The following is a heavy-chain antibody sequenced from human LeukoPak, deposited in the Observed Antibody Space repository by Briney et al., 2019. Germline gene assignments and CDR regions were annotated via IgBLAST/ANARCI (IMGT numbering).Heavy chain of an antibody. CDR3: AGNSNSATLDAFDI. D-gene: IGHD4-23*01. CDR2: IYSSGST. Sequence: SETLSLTCTVSGGSISSGSYYWSWIRQPAGKGLEWIGRIYSSGSTNYNPSLKSRVTISVATSLATSKNQFSLKLSSVTAADTAVYYCAGNSNSATLDAFDIWGQGTMVTVSS. J-gene: IGHJ3*02. V-gene: IGHV4-61*02. CDR1: GGSISSGSYY.